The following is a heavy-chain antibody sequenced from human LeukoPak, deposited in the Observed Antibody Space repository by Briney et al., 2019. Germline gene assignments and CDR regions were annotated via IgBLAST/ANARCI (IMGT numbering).Heavy chain of an antibody. V-gene: IGHV3-23*01. J-gene: IGHJ3*02. CDR2: ISGSGGST. Sequence: PGGSLRLSCAASGFTFSSYAMSWVRQAPGKGLEWVSAISGSGGSTYYADSEKGRFTISRDNSKNTLYLQMNSLRAEDTAVYYCAKSITMVRGPDAFDIWGQGTMVTVSS. D-gene: IGHD3-10*01. CDR1: GFTFSSYA. CDR3: AKSITMVRGPDAFDI.